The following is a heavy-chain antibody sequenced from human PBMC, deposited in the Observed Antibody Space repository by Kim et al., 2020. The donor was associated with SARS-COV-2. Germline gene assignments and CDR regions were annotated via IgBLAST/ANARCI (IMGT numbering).Heavy chain of an antibody. D-gene: IGHD1-26*01. J-gene: IGHJ4*02. CDR3: AKHNPFIRGRAYFDY. CDR2: VYYSGST. V-gene: IGHV4-39*01. CDR1: GGSISSTSYY. Sequence: SETLSLTCTVSGGSISSTSYYWGWIRQTPGKGLQWIGSVYYSGSTYYNPSLQSRVTISVDSSKKQFSLKMTSLTVADTAVYYCAKHNPFIRGRAYFDYWGQGSLVTVSS.